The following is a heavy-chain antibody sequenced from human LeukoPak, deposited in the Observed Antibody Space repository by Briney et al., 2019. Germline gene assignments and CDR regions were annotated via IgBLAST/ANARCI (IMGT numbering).Heavy chain of an antibody. V-gene: IGHV3-30-3*01. CDR1: GFTFSSYA. D-gene: IGHD6-19*01. CDR3: AREGSVRQWLAYDAFDI. CDR2: ISYDGSNK. Sequence: GGSLRLSCAASGFTFSSYAMHWVRQAPGKGLEWVAVISYDGSNKYYADSVKGRFTISRDNSKNTLYLQMNSLRAEDTAVYYCAREGSVRQWLAYDAFDIWGQGTMVTVSS. J-gene: IGHJ3*02.